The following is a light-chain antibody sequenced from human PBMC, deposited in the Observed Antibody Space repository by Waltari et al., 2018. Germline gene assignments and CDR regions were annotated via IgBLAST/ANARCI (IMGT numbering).Light chain of an antibody. CDR3: SSYAGSNNSQV. CDR1: SSDVGGYNY. J-gene: IGLJ3*02. Sequence: QSALTQPPSASGSPGQSVTISCTGTSSDVGGYNYVSWYQQHPGKAPKLMIYEVSKRPSGVPDRFSGSKSGNTASLPGSGLQAEDEADYYCSSYAGSNNSQVFGGGTKLTVL. V-gene: IGLV2-8*01. CDR2: EVS.